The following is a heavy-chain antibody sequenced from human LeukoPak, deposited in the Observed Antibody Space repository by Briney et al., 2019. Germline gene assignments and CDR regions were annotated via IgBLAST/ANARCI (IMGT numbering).Heavy chain of an antibody. CDR2: IYYSGNT. CDR1: GGSISSGGYS. CDR3: ATGGYTYASVVANY. Sequence: SQTLSLTCAVSGGSISSGGYSWSWIRQPPGKGLEWIGYIYYSGNTYYNPSLQSRVTISIDTSSNQFSLKLTSVTAADTAMYYCATGGYTYASVVANYWGQGTQVIVSS. V-gene: IGHV4-30-4*07. J-gene: IGHJ4*02. D-gene: IGHD5-18*01.